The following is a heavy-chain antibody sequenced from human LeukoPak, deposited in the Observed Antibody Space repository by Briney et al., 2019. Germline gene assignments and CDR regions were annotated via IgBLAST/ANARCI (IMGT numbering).Heavy chain of an antibody. D-gene: IGHD3-3*01. CDR3: ARGVTYYDFWSGQSNWFDP. CDR2: IYYGGST. J-gene: IGHJ5*02. CDR1: GGSISSYY. V-gene: IGHV4-59*01. Sequence: SETLSLTCTVSGGSISSYYWSWIRQPPGKGLEWIGYIYYGGSTNYNPSLKSRVTISVDTSKNQFSLKLSSVTAADTAVYYCARGVTYYDFWSGQSNWFDPWGQGTLVTVSS.